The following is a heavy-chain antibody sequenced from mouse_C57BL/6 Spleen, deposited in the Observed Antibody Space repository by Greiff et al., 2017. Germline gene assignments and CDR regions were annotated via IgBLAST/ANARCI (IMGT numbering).Heavy chain of an antibody. CDR2: IDPSDSYT. J-gene: IGHJ4*01. Sequence: QVQLKQPGAELVMPGASVKLSCKASGYTFTSYWMHWVKQRPGQGLEWIGEIDPSDSYTNYNQKFKGKSTLTVDKSSSTAYMQLSSLTSEDSAVYYCARTVWGRHYDGDAMGYWGQGTSVTVSS. D-gene: IGHD1-2*01. V-gene: IGHV1-69*01. CDR3: ARTVWGRHYDGDAMGY. CDR1: GYTFTSYW.